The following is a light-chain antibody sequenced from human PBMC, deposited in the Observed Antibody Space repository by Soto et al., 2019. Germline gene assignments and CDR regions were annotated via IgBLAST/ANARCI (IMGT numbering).Light chain of an antibody. J-gene: IGLJ2*01. CDR1: TSNIGAGYD. CDR2: NNA. V-gene: IGLV1-40*01. CDR3: QSYDNRHVV. Sequence: QSVLTQPPSVSGAPGQRVTISCTGSTSNIGAGYDVHWYQQLPGTAPKPLLYNNANRPSGVPDRFSGSKSGASASLAITGLQAEDEADYYCQSYDNRHVVFGGGTKVTVL.